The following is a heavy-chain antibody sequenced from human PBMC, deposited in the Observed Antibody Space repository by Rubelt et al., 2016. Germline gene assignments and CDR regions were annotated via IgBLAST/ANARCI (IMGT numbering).Heavy chain of an antibody. CDR3: AHIGVKRYYYYGMDV. CDR2: IDWDDHK. D-gene: IGHD4-23*01. J-gene: IGHJ6*02. V-gene: IGHV2-70*12. Sequence: EWLALIDWDDHKYYSPSLKTRLTISKDTSKNQVVLTMTNVDPVDTATYYCAHIGVKRYYYYGMDVWGQGTTVTVSS.